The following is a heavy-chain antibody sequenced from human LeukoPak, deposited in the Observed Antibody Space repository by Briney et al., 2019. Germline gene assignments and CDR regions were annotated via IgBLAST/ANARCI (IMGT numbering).Heavy chain of an antibody. D-gene: IGHD6-6*01. CDR1: GYTFTSYG. CDR2: ISAYNGNT. V-gene: IGHV1-18*01. CDR3: ARVPAARWLGGDWFDP. J-gene: IGHJ5*02. Sequence: ASVKVSCKASGYTFTSYGISWVRQAPGQGLEWMGWISAYNGNTNYAQKLQGRVTMTRNTSISTAYMELSSLRSEDTAVYYCARVPAARWLGGDWFDPWGQGTLVTVSS.